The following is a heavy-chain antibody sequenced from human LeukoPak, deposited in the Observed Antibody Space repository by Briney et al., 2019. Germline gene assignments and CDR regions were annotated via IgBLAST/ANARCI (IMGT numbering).Heavy chain of an antibody. CDR1: GFTFSSYS. Sequence: KTGGSLRLSCAASGFTFSSYSMNWVRQAPGKGLEWVSSISSSSSYIYYADSVKGRFTISRDNAKNSLYLEMISLRAEDTAVYFCARGRGYCSRTTCWYFDYWGQGTLVTVSS. V-gene: IGHV3-21*01. D-gene: IGHD2-2*01. CDR2: ISSSSSYI. J-gene: IGHJ4*02. CDR3: ARGRGYCSRTTCWYFDY.